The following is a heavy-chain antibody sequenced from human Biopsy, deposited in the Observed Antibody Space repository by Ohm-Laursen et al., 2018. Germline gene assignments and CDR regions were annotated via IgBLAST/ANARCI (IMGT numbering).Heavy chain of an antibody. Sequence: SLRLSCAAPGFSFANYAMNWVRQAPGKGLEWVSTISGSGGSTYYADSVKGRFTISRDASKNTLYLLMNSLRAEDTAMYYCAKGGYCTTTSCYMDVDYWGQGTLVTVSS. CDR1: GFSFANYA. CDR3: AKGGYCTTTSCYMDVDY. CDR2: ISGSGGST. J-gene: IGHJ4*02. D-gene: IGHD2-2*02. V-gene: IGHV3-23*01.